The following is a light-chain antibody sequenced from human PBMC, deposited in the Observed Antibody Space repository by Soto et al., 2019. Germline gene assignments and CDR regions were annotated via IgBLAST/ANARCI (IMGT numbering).Light chain of an antibody. J-gene: IGLJ2*01. V-gene: IGLV2-23*02. Sequence: QSVLTQPASVSGSPGQSITISCIGTSSDVGSYNLVSWYQQHPGKAPKVLIYEVSERPSGVSNRFSGSKSGNTASLTISGLQAEDEAEYYCCSYAGSRTHVLFGGGTKPTVL. CDR2: EVS. CDR3: CSYAGSRTHVL. CDR1: SSDVGSYNL.